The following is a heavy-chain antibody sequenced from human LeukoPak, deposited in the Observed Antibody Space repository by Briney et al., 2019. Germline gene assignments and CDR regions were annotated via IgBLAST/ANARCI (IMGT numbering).Heavy chain of an antibody. J-gene: IGHJ4*02. Sequence: GGSLRLSCAASGFTFSNAWMSWVRQSPGKGLEWVGRIKSKTDGGTTDYAAPVNGRITISRDDSKNTLYLQMNSLKTEDTAVYYCARAKIPTYFYDSSGYLVDYWGQGTLVTVSS. CDR3: ARAKIPTYFYDSSGYLVDY. D-gene: IGHD3-22*01. V-gene: IGHV3-15*01. CDR1: GFTFSNAW. CDR2: IKSKTDGGTT.